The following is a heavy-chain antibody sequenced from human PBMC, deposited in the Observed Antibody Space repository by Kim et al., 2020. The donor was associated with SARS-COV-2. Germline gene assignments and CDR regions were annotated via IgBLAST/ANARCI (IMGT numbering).Heavy chain of an antibody. Sequence: YADSVKGRFTISRDNAKNSLYLQRNSLRAEDTAVYYCARGGVRGVDAFDIWGQGTMVTVSS. CDR3: ARGGVRGVDAFDI. J-gene: IGHJ3*02. V-gene: IGHV3-11*06. D-gene: IGHD3-10*01.